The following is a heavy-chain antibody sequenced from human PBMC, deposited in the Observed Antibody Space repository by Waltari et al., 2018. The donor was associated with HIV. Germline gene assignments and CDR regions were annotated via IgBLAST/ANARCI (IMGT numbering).Heavy chain of an antibody. CDR2: ISYSGIT. V-gene: IGHV4-59*01. CDR1: GASLPGNY. CDR3: ARGRRWLQFHGHYYFDY. J-gene: IGHJ4*02. Sequence: VQLQESGPELVKPSETLSLTCNVSGASLPGNYWNGIRQPPGKEPEWIGYISYSGITNYTPSLKSRVSMSLVSSKSQFSLKLRSVTALDTAVYYCARGRRWLQFHGHYYFDYWGQGILVTVSS. D-gene: IGHD5-12*01.